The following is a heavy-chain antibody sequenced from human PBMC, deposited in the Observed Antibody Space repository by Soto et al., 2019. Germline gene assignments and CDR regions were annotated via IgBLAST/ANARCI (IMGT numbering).Heavy chain of an antibody. CDR2: ISTSGGST. Sequence: EVQLLESGGGLVQPGGSLRLSCAASGFTFSRYAMSWVRQAPGKGLEWVSVISTSGGSTYYADSVKGRFTISRDNSKNTLYLQMHSLRAEDTAVYYCAKKATPYDSSGYWGTRYYFDFWGQGTLVTVSS. CDR1: GFTFSRYA. J-gene: IGHJ4*02. CDR3: AKKATPYDSSGYWGTRYYFDF. V-gene: IGHV3-23*01. D-gene: IGHD3-22*01.